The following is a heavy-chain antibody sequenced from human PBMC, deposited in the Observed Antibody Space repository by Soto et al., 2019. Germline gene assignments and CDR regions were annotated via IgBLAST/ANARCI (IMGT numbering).Heavy chain of an antibody. D-gene: IGHD1-26*01. CDR2: ISYDGSNK. CDR1: GFTFSSYG. J-gene: IGHJ3*02. V-gene: IGHV3-30*18. CDR3: GKSLVGATGDAFDI. Sequence: GGSLRLSCAASGFTFSSYGMHWVRQAPGKGLEWVAVISYDGSNKYYADSVKGRFTISRDNSKNTLYLQMNSLRAEDTAVYYCGKSLVGATGDAFDIWGQGTMVTVSS.